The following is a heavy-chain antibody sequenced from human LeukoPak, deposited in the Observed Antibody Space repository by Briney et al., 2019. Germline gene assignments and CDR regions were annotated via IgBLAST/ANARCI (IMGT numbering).Heavy chain of an antibody. CDR2: IIPILGIA. D-gene: IGHD6-13*01. CDR3: ARDSVIAAADLEYFQH. Sequence: SVKVPCKASGGTFSSYAISWVRQAPGQGLEWMGRIIPILGIANYAQKFQGRVTITADKSTSTAYMELSSLRSEDTAVYYCARDSVIAAADLEYFQHWGQGTLVTVSS. J-gene: IGHJ1*01. V-gene: IGHV1-69*04. CDR1: GGTFSSYA.